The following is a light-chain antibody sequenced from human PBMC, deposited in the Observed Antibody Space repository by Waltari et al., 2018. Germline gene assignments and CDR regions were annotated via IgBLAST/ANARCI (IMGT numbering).Light chain of an antibody. Sequence: QSVLTQPPSVSAAPGQRVTISCSGGHSNIGNNYVSWYRQFPGTAPQLLIYEVRARPSGVPGRFAGSKSGTSATLDITGLQAGDEADYYCGTWDSSLSGAVFGGGTHLTVL. CDR2: EVR. J-gene: IGLJ7*01. V-gene: IGLV1-51*02. CDR3: GTWDSSLSGAV. CDR1: HSNIGNNY.